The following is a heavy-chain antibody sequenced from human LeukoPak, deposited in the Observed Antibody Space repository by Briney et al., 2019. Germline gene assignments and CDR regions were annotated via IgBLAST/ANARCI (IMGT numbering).Heavy chain of an antibody. D-gene: IGHD3-22*01. CDR1: GYTFTSYY. V-gene: IGHV1-2*02. J-gene: IGHJ4*02. CDR3: ARGWAFDFAGYYFALGY. Sequence: ASVKVSCKASGYTFTSYYMHWVRQAPGQGLEWMGWINPNSGGTNYTQKFQGRVTMTRDTSNSTAYMELRRLTSDDTAVYYCARGWAFDFAGYYFALGYWGQGTLVPVSS. CDR2: INPNSGGT.